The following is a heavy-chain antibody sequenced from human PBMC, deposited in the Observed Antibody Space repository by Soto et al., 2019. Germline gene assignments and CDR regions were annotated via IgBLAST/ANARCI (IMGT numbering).Heavy chain of an antibody. CDR2: IKQDGSEK. CDR1: GFTFSSYW. V-gene: IGHV3-7*04. CDR3: ARYQLLLYPYYYYYGMDV. D-gene: IGHD2-2*01. Sequence: GGSLRLSCAASGFTFSSYWMSWVRQAPGKGLEWVANIKQDGSEKYYVDSVKGRFTISRDNAKNSLYLQMNSLRAEDTAVYYCARYQLLLYPYYYYYGMDVWGQGTTVTVSS. J-gene: IGHJ6*02.